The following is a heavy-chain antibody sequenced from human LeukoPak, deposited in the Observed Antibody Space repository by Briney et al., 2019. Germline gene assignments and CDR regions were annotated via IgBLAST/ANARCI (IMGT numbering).Heavy chain of an antibody. CDR2: ISAYNGNT. CDR3: ARASSSWYVYYYYYYMDV. J-gene: IGHJ6*03. V-gene: IGHV1-18*01. CDR1: GYTFTSYG. Sequence: ASVKVSCKASGYTFTSYGISWVRQAPGQGLEWMGWISAYNGNTNYAQKLQGRVTMTTDTSTSTAYMELRSLRSDDTAVYYCARASSSWYVYYYYYYMDVWGKGTTVTISS. D-gene: IGHD6-13*01.